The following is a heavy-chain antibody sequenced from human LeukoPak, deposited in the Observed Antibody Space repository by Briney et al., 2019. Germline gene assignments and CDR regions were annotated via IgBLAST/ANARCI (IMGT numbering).Heavy chain of an antibody. CDR1: GGSINSYY. D-gene: IGHD5-18*01. J-gene: IGHJ4*02. V-gene: IGHV4-59*08. CDR3: ARSGYSYVNF. Sequence: SETLSLTCTVSGGSINSYYWSWIRQAPGKGLEWIGYIFYSGSTNYNPSLKSRVTISVDTSKNKFSLKVSSVTAADTAVYYCARSGYSYVNFWGQGTLVTVSS. CDR2: IFYSGST.